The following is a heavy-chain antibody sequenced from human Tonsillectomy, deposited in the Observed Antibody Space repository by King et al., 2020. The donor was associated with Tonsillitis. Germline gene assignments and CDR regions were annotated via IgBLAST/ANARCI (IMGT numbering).Heavy chain of an antibody. CDR2: IYTSGST. Sequence: VQLQESGPGLVKPSETLSLTCTVSGGSISSYYWSWIRQPAGKGLEWIGRIYTSGSTNYNPSLKSRVTMSVDTSKNQFSLKLSSVTAADTAVYYCARDMHYYDSSGYADDYYYYGMDVWGQGTTVTVSS. CDR3: ARDMHYYDSSGYADDYYYYGMDV. J-gene: IGHJ6*02. CDR1: GGSISSYY. D-gene: IGHD3-22*01. V-gene: IGHV4-4*07.